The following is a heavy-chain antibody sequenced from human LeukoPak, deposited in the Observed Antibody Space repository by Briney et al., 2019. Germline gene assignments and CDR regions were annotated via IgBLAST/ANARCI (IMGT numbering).Heavy chain of an antibody. D-gene: IGHD2-2*01. CDR1: GGSLSGYY. Sequence: SETLSLTCAVYGGSLSGYYWSWIRQPPGKGLEWIGEINHSGSTNYNPSLKSRVTISVDTSKNQFSLKLSPVTAADTAVYYCARGPRGNNCSSTSCQGGDYFDYWGQGTLVTVSS. V-gene: IGHV4-34*01. CDR3: ARGPRGNNCSSTSCQGGDYFDY. J-gene: IGHJ4*02. CDR2: INHSGST.